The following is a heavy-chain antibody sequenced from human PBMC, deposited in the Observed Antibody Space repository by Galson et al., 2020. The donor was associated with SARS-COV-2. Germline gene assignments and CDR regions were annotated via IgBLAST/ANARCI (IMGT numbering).Heavy chain of an antibody. V-gene: IGHV3-23*01. CDR3: AKGNEYYYGSGATPFDY. Sequence: GESLKISCAASGFTFSSYAMSWVRQAPGKGLEWVSAISGSGGSTYYADSVKGRFTISRDNSKNTLYLQMNSLRAEDTAVYYCAKGNEYYYGSGATPFDYWGQGTLVTVSS. CDR2: ISGSGGST. D-gene: IGHD3-10*01. CDR1: GFTFSSYA. J-gene: IGHJ4*02.